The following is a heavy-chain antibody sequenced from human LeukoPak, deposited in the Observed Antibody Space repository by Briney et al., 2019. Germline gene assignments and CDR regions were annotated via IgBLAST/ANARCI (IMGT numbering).Heavy chain of an antibody. Sequence: PSQTLSLTCSVSGDSISSGNYYWTWIRQPAGKGLEWIGRIYSTGSTNYNPSLKSRVTISVDTSKNQFSLRLSSVTAADTAVYYCARVTTGGYYNCWGQGILVTVS. D-gene: IGHD3-22*01. CDR2: IYSTGST. CDR3: ARVTTGGYYNC. CDR1: GDSISSGNYY. J-gene: IGHJ4*02. V-gene: IGHV4-61*02.